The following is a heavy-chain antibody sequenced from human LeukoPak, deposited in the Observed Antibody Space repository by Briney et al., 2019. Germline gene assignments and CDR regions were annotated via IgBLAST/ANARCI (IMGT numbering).Heavy chain of an antibody. Sequence: GGSLTLSCAASGFTVSTTYMSWVRQAPGKGLEWVSLIYSGGSTYYAHSVKGRFTISRDNSKNTVFLQMNTLRAEDTAVYYCARDLGTNDAFDIWGQGTMLTVSS. CDR2: IYSGGST. CDR1: GFTVSTTY. J-gene: IGHJ3*02. CDR3: ARDLGTNDAFDI. D-gene: IGHD7-27*01. V-gene: IGHV3-53*01.